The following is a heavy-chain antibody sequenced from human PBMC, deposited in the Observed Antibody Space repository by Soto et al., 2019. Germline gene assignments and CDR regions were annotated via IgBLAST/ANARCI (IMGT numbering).Heavy chain of an antibody. CDR3: SRGSEYDFWSGYL. CDR2: IVPMFVTS. Sequence: QERLVQSGAEVRKPGSSVKVSCKVTGGTSTRYAITWVRQAPGQGLEWMGGIVPMFVTSKYAQKFQGIVTLTADTSTHIVYMELMSLRSDDTAVYYCSRGSEYDFWSGYLWGRGTLVSVAS. CDR1: GGTSTRYA. V-gene: IGHV1-69*06. D-gene: IGHD3-3*01. J-gene: IGHJ4*02.